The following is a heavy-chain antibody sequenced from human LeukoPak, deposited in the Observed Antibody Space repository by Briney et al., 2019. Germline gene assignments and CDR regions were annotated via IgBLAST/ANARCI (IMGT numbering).Heavy chain of an antibody. V-gene: IGHV4-39*07. J-gene: IGHJ3*02. CDR2: IFHNGNA. D-gene: IGHD3-10*01. Sequence: SETLSLTCSLSGRSISTSNYYWVWIRQSPDKGLEWIGSIFHNGNAFYSPSLQSRVTMSLDTSKSQFYLRLTSVTAADTAVYYCAKSNGYGLIDIWGQGTMVTVSS. CDR3: AKSNGYGLIDI. CDR1: GRSISTSNYY.